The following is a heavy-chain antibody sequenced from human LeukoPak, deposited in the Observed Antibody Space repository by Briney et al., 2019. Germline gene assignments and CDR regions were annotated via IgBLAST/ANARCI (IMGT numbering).Heavy chain of an antibody. Sequence: PGGSLRLSCAASGFTFSSFGMHWVRQAPGQGLEWVAVISFDGSNQYYADSVKGRFTIYRDNFKNTVYLQMNSLRAEETAVYYCAKSHAPSVTTEEGGYLQHWCQGTLVTVSS. D-gene: IGHD4-17*01. CDR1: GFTFSSFG. V-gene: IGHV3-30*18. CDR3: AKSHAPSVTTEEGGYLQH. CDR2: ISFDGSNQ. J-gene: IGHJ1*01.